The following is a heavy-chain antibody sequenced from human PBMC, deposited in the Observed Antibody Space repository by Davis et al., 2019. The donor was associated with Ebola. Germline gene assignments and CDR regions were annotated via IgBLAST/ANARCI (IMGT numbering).Heavy chain of an antibody. V-gene: IGHV3-48*02. CDR1: GFSVSNYA. D-gene: IGHD1-26*01. CDR2: IGRSGTPI. J-gene: IGHJ4*02. CDR3: ARDSGAAGAHDY. Sequence: GESLKISCAPSGFSVSNYAMDWVRQAPGKGLEWLSYIGRSGTPIYYADSVKGRFTISRDNAKNSLFLQMNSLRNEDTAVYYCARDSGAAGAHDYWGRGALVTVSS.